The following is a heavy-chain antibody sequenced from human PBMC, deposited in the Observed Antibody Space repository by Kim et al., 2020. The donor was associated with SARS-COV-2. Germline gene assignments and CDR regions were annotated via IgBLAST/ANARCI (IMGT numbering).Heavy chain of an antibody. V-gene: IGHV3-30*18. CDR1: GFTFSSYG. J-gene: IGHJ2*01. Sequence: GGSLRLSCAASGFTFSSYGMHWVRQAPGKGLEWVAVISYDGSNKYYADSVKGRFTISRDNSKNTLYLQMNSLRAEDTAVYYCTKGAPRPDENRNYGYWYFDLWGRGTLVTVSS. D-gene: IGHD1-7*01. CDR3: TKGAPRPDENRNYGYWYFDL. CDR2: ISYDGSNK.